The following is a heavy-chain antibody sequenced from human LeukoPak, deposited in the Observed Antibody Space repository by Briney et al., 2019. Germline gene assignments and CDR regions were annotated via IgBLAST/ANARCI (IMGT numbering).Heavy chain of an antibody. CDR1: GFIFNTYA. CDR2: ITSGGRST. J-gene: IGHJ6*04. D-gene: IGHD1-7*01. V-gene: IGHV3-23*01. CDR3: ARDSIYCRGTTCLLMYV. Sequence: GGTLRLSCAASGFIFNTYAMSWVRQAPGKGLEWVSMITSGGRSTYYADSVQGRFTISRDNSRNTVYLQMDSLTAEDTAVYYCARDSIYCRGTTCLLMYVWAKGTTVTVSS.